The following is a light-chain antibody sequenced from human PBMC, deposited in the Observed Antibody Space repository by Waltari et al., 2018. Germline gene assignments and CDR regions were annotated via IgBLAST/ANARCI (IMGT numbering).Light chain of an antibody. J-gene: IGLJ3*02. V-gene: IGLV1-47*01. CDR1: SSNIGRNY. CDR2: RNN. Sequence: QSVLTQPPSASGTPGQRVTISCSGSSSNIGRNYVFWYQQPPGTAPKLLLYRNNQRPSGVPDRVSGTKSGTSASLAISGLRSEDEADYYCAAWDDSLSGWVFGGGTKLTVL. CDR3: AAWDDSLSGWV.